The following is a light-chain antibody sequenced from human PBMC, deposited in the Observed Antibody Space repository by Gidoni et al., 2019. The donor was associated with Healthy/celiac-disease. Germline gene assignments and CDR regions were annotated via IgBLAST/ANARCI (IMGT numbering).Light chain of an antibody. CDR2: SNN. CDR3: AAWDNSLNGPV. V-gene: IGLV1-44*01. CDR1: RSNIGSKT. J-gene: IGLJ2*01. Sequence: QSVLTQPPSASGTPGQWVTISCSGSRSNIGSKTVNWYQQLPGTAPELLIYSNNQRPSGVPDRVSGSKSGTSASLAIGGLQSEDEADYYCAAWDNSLNGPVFGGGTKLTVL.